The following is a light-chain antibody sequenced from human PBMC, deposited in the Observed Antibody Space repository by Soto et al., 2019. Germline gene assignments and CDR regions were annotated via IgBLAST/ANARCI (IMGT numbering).Light chain of an antibody. J-gene: IGLJ2*01. V-gene: IGLV2-8*01. CDR2: DVI. CDR1: SSDVGAYNY. Sequence: QSALTQPPSASGSPGQSVTISCTGTSSDVGAYNYVCWYQQHPGKAPKLIIYDVIKRPSGVPDRFSGSKSGSTASLTVSGLQAEDEADYYCTSYAGSDNLVFGGGTQLTVL. CDR3: TSYAGSDNLV.